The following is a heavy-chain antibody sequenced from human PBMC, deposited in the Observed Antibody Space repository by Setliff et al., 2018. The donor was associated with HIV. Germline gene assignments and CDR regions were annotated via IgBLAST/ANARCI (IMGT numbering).Heavy chain of an antibody. Sequence: SETLSLTCAVYGGSFSDYYWSWIRQPPGKGLEWIGEINHSGSTNYNPSLNSRVTISVDTSKNQFSLKLSSVTAADTAVYYCARGGRSLAAQTWFDPWGQGTLVTVSS. D-gene: IGHD6-6*01. CDR2: INHSGST. J-gene: IGHJ5*02. V-gene: IGHV4-34*01. CDR1: GGSFSDYY. CDR3: ARGGRSLAAQTWFDP.